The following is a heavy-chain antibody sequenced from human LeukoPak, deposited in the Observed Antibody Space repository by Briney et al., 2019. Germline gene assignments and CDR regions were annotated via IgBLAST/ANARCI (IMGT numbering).Heavy chain of an antibody. CDR3: ARAPGYYYGSGSTPILKYNWFDP. CDR1: GYTFTSYG. CDR2: ISAYNGNT. V-gene: IGHV1-18*01. J-gene: IGHJ5*02. Sequence: GASVKVSCKASGYTFTSYGISWVRQAPGQGLEWMGWISAYNGNTNYAQKLQGRVTMTTDTSTSTAYMELRSLRSDDTAVYYCARAPGYYYGSGSTPILKYNWFDPWGQGTLVTVSS. D-gene: IGHD3-10*01.